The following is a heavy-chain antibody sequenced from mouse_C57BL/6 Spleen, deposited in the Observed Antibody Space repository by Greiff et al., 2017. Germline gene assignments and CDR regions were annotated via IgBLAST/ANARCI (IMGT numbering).Heavy chain of an antibody. J-gene: IGHJ4*01. D-gene: IGHD4-1*01. Sequence: QVQLKESGPGLVAPSQSLSITCTVSGFSLTSYGVHWVRQPPGKGLAWLVVIWSDGSTTYNSALKSRLSISKDNSKSHVFLKMNSIQTDDTAMYYCARHWDVRAMDYWGQGTSVTVSS. CDR1: GFSLTSYG. V-gene: IGHV2-6-1*01. CDR3: ARHWDVRAMDY. CDR2: IWSDGST.